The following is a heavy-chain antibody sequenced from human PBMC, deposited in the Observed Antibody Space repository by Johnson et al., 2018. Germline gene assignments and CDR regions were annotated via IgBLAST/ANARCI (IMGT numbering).Heavy chain of an antibody. CDR1: GFIFRSYD. J-gene: IGHJ3*02. V-gene: IGHV3-13*01. CDR2: IGTAGDT. CDR3: ARGAVSTSGGAFDI. D-gene: IGHD3-10*01. Sequence: EVQLLESGGGLVQPGRSLRLSCAASGFIFRSYDMHWVRQVIGKGLEWVSVIGTAGDTYYPGYVKGRFTISRENAKNSLYLQMHSLRAGDTAVYYCARGAVSTSGGAFDIWGQGTMVTVSS.